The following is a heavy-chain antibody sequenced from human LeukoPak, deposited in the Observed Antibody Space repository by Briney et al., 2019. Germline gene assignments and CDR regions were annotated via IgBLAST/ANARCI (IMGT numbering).Heavy chain of an antibody. D-gene: IGHD6-19*01. CDR2: ISSSSSYI. Sequence: PGGSLRLSRAASGFTFSSYEMNWVRQAPGKGLEWVSSISSSSSYIYYADSVKGRFTISRDNAKNSLYLQMNSLRAEDTAVYYCARDLGIAVAGTMDVWGKGTTVTISS. J-gene: IGHJ6*04. CDR3: ARDLGIAVAGTMDV. CDR1: GFTFSSYE. V-gene: IGHV3-21*01.